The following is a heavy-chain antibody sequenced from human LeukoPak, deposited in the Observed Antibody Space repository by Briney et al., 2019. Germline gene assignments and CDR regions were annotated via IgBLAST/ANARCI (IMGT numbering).Heavy chain of an antibody. CDR3: ARVEDDYGDYYYGMDV. CDR1: GFIFSTYE. D-gene: IGHD4-17*01. Sequence: GGSLRLSCAASGFIFSTYEMNWVRQAPGKGLAWVSYISNSDSTVHYADSVKGRFTISRDNAQNSLYLQMSSLRAEDTAVYYCARVEDDYGDYYYGMDVWGQGTTVTVSS. CDR2: ISNSDSTV. V-gene: IGHV3-48*03. J-gene: IGHJ6*02.